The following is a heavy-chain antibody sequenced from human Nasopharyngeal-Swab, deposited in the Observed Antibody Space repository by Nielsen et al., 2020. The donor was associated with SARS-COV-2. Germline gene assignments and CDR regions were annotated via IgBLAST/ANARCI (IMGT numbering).Heavy chain of an antibody. D-gene: IGHD3-3*01. V-gene: IGHV1-18*01. Sequence: ASVKVSCKASGYTFTSYGISWVRQAPGQGLEWMGWISAYNGNTNYAQKLQGRVTITTDTSTSTAYMELRSLRSDDTAVYYCARVGVLRFLEWLRPIDYWGQGTLVTVSS. CDR3: ARVGVLRFLEWLRPIDY. CDR2: ISAYNGNT. CDR1: GYTFTSYG. J-gene: IGHJ4*02.